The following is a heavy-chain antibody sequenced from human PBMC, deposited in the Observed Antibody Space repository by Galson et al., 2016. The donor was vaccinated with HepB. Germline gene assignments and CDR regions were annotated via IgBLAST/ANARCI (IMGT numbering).Heavy chain of an antibody. D-gene: IGHD3-3*01. J-gene: IGHJ4*02. CDR3: ARDTGDSTREDDF. CDR1: GFTFSSYS. Sequence: SLRLSCAASGFTFSSYSMNWVRQAPGKGLEWVSAITGGGRHTYYADSVKGRFTISRDNAKNSLYLQMNSLRDEDTAVYFCARDTGDSTREDDFWGQGTLVTVSS. V-gene: IGHV3-21*01. CDR2: ITGGGRHT.